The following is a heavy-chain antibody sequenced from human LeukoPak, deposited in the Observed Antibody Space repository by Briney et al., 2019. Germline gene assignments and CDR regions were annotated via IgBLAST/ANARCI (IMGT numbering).Heavy chain of an antibody. CDR2: INHSGST. D-gene: IGHD1-26*01. CDR3: ARVYSGSLGY. V-gene: IGHV4-34*01. CDR1: VGSFSGYY. J-gene: IGHJ4*02. Sequence: PSETLSLTCAVYVGSFSGYYWSWIRQPPGKGLEWIGEINHSGSTNYNPSLKSRVTISVDTSKNQFSLKLSSVTAADTAVYYCARVYSGSLGYWGQGTLVTVSS.